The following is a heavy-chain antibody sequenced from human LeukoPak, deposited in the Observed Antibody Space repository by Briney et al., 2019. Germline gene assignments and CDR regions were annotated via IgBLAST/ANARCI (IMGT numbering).Heavy chain of an antibody. CDR3: AKEPYPMGAIAAAGYFDY. V-gene: IGHV3-23*01. D-gene: IGHD6-13*01. J-gene: IGHJ4*02. CDR1: GFTFSSYG. Sequence: GGSLRLSCAASGFTFSSYGMSWVRQAPGKGLEWVSTISGSGDNTYYADSVKGRFTISRDNSKNTLYLQMNSLRAEDTAVYYCAKEPYPMGAIAAAGYFDYWGQGTLVTVSS. CDR2: ISGSGDNT.